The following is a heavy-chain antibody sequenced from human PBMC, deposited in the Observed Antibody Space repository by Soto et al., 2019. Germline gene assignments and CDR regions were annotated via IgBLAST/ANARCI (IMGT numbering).Heavy chain of an antibody. D-gene: IGHD6-13*01. CDR3: ARVGRSNYGMDV. CDR2: IWYDGSER. Sequence: QMQQVESGGGVVQPGRSLRLSCGVSGFTFSSYGMHWVRQAPGKGLEWVAVIWYDGSERYYADSVAGRFTISRDNSKNTLYLQMNSLRAEDTAVYYCARVGRSNYGMDVWGQGTTVTVSS. CDR1: GFTFSSYG. J-gene: IGHJ6*02. V-gene: IGHV3-33*01.